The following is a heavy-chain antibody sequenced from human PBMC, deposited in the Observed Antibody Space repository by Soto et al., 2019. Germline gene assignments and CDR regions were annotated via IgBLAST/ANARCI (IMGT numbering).Heavy chain of an antibody. D-gene: IGHD3-22*01. V-gene: IGHV3-48*03. CDR3: ARSVTSGYYHGMDG. Sequence: EVQLVESGGGLVQPGGSLRLSCAASGFTFSSYEMNWLRQAPGKGLEWVSYISSSGSTIYYADSVKGRFTISRDNAKNSLYLQMNSLRAEDTAVYYCARSVTSGYYHGMDGWGQGTTVTVSS. CDR1: GFTFSSYE. CDR2: ISSSGSTI. J-gene: IGHJ6*02.